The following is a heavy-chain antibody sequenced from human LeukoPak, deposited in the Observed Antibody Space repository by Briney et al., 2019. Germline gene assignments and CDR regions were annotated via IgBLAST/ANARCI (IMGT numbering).Heavy chain of an antibody. Sequence: GGSLRLSCAASGFTFSSYSMNWVRQAPGKGLEWVSSISSSSSYIYYADSVKGRFTISRDNAKNSLYLQMNSLRAEDTAVYYCARDPRIWSGYFGYWGQGTLVTVSS. CDR1: GFTFSSYS. V-gene: IGHV3-21*01. D-gene: IGHD3-3*01. CDR3: ARDPRIWSGYFGY. CDR2: ISSSSSYI. J-gene: IGHJ4*02.